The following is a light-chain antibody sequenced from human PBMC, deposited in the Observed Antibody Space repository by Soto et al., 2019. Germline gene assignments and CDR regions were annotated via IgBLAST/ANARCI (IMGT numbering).Light chain of an antibody. CDR1: ESIDSW. V-gene: IGKV1-5*03. CDR2: KAS. J-gene: IGKJ1*01. Sequence: DIQMTQSPSTLSASVGDRVTITCRASESIDSWLAWHQQKPGRAPKLLISKASSLESGVPSRFSSSGFGTEFTLTISSLQPDDFATYYCQHYNSYSEAFGQGTKVDIK. CDR3: QHYNSYSEA.